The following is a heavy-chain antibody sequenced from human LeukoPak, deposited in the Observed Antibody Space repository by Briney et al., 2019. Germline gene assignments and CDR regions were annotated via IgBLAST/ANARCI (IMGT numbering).Heavy chain of an antibody. J-gene: IGHJ1*01. CDR1: GFTFSSYS. Sequence: GGSLRLSCAASGFTFSSYSMNWVRQAPGKGLEWVSSISSNSSYIYYADSVNGRFSISRDTAKNSLYLQMTSLRAEDTAMYYGARDRGGGSRGYFQHWGQGTLVTVSS. D-gene: IGHD2-15*01. CDR2: ISSNSSYI. V-gene: IGHV3-21*01. CDR3: ARDRGGGSRGYFQH.